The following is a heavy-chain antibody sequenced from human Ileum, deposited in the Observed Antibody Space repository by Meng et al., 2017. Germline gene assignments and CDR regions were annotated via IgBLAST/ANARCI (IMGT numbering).Heavy chain of an antibody. CDR2: IFYTGAT. Sequence: QVQLQESGPGLVKPSQTLSRNCTVSGGSITSRDYYWSWIRQPPEKGLEWIGYIFYTGATYSNPSLKSRVTVSLDTSKSQFSLKLSSVTAADTAIYYCVSERRRSYFFDYWGQGTLVTVSS. CDR3: VSERRRSYFFDY. J-gene: IGHJ4*02. CDR1: GGSITSRDYY. V-gene: IGHV4-30-4*01.